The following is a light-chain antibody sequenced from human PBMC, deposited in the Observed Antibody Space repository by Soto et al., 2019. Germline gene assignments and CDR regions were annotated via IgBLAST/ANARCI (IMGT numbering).Light chain of an antibody. J-gene: IGKJ5*01. CDR1: QDISNY. CDR2: AAS. V-gene: IGKV1-27*01. Sequence: DIQMTQSPSSLSASVGDRVTMTCRASQDISNYLVWYQQQPGKVPKLLIYAASTLHSGVPSRFSGSGSGTEFTLTISSLQPEDFATYYCLQHNSYPSITFGQGTRLEIK. CDR3: LQHNSYPSIT.